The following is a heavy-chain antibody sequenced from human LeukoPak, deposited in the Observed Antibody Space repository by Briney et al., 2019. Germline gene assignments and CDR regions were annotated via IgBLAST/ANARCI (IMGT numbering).Heavy chain of an antibody. Sequence: QSGGSLGLSCAASGFTFSSYAMHWVRQAPGKGLEWVAVISYDGSNKYYADSVKGRFTISRDNSKNTLYLQMNSLRAEDTAVYYCARVRYGPLPYWGQGTLVTVSS. CDR2: ISYDGSNK. D-gene: IGHD5-18*01. V-gene: IGHV3-30*04. CDR3: ARVRYGPLPY. J-gene: IGHJ4*02. CDR1: GFTFSSYA.